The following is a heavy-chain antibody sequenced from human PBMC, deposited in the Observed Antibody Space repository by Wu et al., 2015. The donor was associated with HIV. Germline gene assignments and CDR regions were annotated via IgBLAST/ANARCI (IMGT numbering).Heavy chain of an antibody. V-gene: IGHV1-18*04. Sequence: QVRLVQSRTEVKKPGASVRISCRAFGYTFASHGINWVRQAPGQGLEWMGWIDTYKKKTRSLQKFRGRVTMTTDTSTTTAYMELSRLRSDDTAVYYCARDMGHEGRQWLVQPGAFDIWGQGTMVTVSS. CDR3: ARDMGHEGRQWLVQPGAFDI. J-gene: IGHJ3*02. CDR2: IDTYKKKT. D-gene: IGHD6-19*01. CDR1: GYTFASHG.